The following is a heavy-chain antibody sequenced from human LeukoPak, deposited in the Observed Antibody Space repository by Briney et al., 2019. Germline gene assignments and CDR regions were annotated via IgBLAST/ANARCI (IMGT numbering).Heavy chain of an antibody. V-gene: IGHV3-7*01. CDR2: IKTDGSEQ. D-gene: IGHD3-16*01. Sequence: GGSLRLSCAASGFTFPNCWMSWVRQAPGKGLEWVANIKTDGSEQYYVDSVKGRFTISRDNAKDSLYLETNSLRVEDTAVYYCARDVKGGNFDYWGQGTLVTVSS. CDR1: GFTFPNCW. J-gene: IGHJ4*02. CDR3: ARDVKGGNFDY.